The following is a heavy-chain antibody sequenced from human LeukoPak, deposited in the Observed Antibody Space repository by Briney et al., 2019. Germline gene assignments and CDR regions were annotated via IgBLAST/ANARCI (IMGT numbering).Heavy chain of an antibody. V-gene: IGHV3-30*02. CDR2: IRYDGNNK. D-gene: IGHD6-6*01. J-gene: IGHJ6*03. CDR1: GFTFSSFG. CDR3: AKDRPLGYYSYYMDV. Sequence: GGSLRLSCGASGFTFSSFGMHWVRQAPGKGLEWVAFIRYDGNNKYYADSVKGRFTISRDNSKNTLYLQMNSLRAEDTAVYYCAKDRPLGYYSYYMDVWGKGTTVTISS.